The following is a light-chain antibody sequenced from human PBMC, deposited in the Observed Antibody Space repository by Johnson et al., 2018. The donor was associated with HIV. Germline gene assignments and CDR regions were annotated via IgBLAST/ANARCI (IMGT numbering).Light chain of an antibody. CDR2: DNN. V-gene: IGLV1-51*01. CDR1: SSNIGNNY. Sequence: QSVLTQPPSVSAAPGQTVTISCSGSSSNIGNNYVSWYQQLPGTAPKLLIYDNNTPPSGIPDRFSGSKSGTSATLGITGLQTGDEADYYCGTWDTSLSACVFGPGTKVSVL. J-gene: IGLJ1*01. CDR3: GTWDTSLSACV.